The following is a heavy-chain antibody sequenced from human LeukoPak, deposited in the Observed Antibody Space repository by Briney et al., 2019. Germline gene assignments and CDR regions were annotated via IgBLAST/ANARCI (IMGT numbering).Heavy chain of an antibody. CDR3: ARGRCTNGVCHGRNDY. CDR1: GGSFSGYY. D-gene: IGHD2-8*01. Sequence: SETLSLTCAVYGGSFSGYYWSWIRQPPGKGLEWIGEINHSGSTNYNPSLKSRVTISVDTSKNQFSLKLSSVTAADTAVYYCARGRCTNGVCHGRNDYWGQGTLVTVSS. CDR2: INHSGST. J-gene: IGHJ4*02. V-gene: IGHV4-34*01.